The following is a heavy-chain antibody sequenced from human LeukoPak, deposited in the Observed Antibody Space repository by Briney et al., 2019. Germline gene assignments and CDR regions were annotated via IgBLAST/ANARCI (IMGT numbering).Heavy chain of an antibody. J-gene: IGHJ6*02. D-gene: IGHD4-17*01. Sequence: PSETLSLACAVYGGSFSGYYWSWIRQPPGKGLEWIGEINHSGSTNYNPSLKSRVTISVDTSKNQFSLKLSSVTAADTAVYYCARLPRRYGDFIVQYYYYGMDVWGQGTTVTVSS. CDR2: INHSGST. CDR3: ARLPRRYGDFIVQYYYYGMDV. V-gene: IGHV4-34*01. CDR1: GGSFSGYY.